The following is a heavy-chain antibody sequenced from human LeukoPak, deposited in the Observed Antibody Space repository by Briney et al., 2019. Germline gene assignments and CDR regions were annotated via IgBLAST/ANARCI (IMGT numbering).Heavy chain of an antibody. CDR3: ARAPGYYDSSGYYRPPGLFDI. CDR2: ISGSGGST. V-gene: IGHV3-23*01. J-gene: IGHJ3*02. CDR1: GFTFSNYA. Sequence: GGSLRLSCAASGFTFSNYAMTWVRQAPGKGLEWVSSISGSGGSTYYADSVKGRFTISRDNAKNSLYLQMNSLRAEDTAAYYCARAPGYYDSSGYYRPPGLFDIWGQGTMVTVSS. D-gene: IGHD3-22*01.